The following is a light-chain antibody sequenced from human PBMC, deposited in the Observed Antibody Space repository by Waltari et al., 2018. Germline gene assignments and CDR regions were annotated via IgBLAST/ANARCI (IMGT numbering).Light chain of an antibody. CDR2: DVS. CDR1: SNDVGNYNY. J-gene: IGLJ1*01. Sequence: QSALIQPASVSGSPGQSITISCTGTSNDVGNYNYVSWYQQHPGKAPKLIIYDVSNLPSGVSNHFSGSKSGNTASLIISGLQTEDEADYYCISFTNNNSPYPFVFGTGTKVTV. CDR3: ISFTNNNSPYPFV. V-gene: IGLV2-14*03.